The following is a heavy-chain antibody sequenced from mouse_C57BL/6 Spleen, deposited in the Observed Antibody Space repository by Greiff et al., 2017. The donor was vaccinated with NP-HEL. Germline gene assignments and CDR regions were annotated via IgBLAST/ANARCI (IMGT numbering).Heavy chain of an antibody. Sequence: VQLQESGPELVKPGASVKISCKASGYAFSSSWMNWVKQRPGKGLEWIGRIYPGDGDTNYNGKFKGKATLTADKSSSTAYMQLSSLTSEDSAVYFCATSNWDEAYWGQGTLVTVSA. CDR1: GYAFSSSW. V-gene: IGHV1-82*01. J-gene: IGHJ3*01. CDR2: IYPGDGDT. D-gene: IGHD4-1*01. CDR3: ATSNWDEAY.